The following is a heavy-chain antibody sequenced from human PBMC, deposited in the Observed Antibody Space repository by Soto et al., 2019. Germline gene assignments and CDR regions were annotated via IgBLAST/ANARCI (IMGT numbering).Heavy chain of an antibody. CDR2: IWYDGSNK. D-gene: IGHD6-13*01. J-gene: IGHJ4*02. Sequence: PGGSLRLSCAASGFTFSSYGMHWVRQAPGKGLEWVAVIWYDGSNKYYADSVKGRFTISRDNSKNTLYLQMNSLRAEDTAVYYCARVWAAAGFWALDYWGQGTLVTVSS. CDR1: GFTFSSYG. CDR3: ARVWAAAGFWALDY. V-gene: IGHV3-33*01.